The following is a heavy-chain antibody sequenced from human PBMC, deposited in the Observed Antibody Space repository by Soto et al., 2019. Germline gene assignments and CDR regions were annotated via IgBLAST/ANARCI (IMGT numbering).Heavy chain of an antibody. V-gene: IGHV3-66*01. D-gene: IGHD2-15*01. CDR1: GFIVSDTY. Sequence: EVQLVESGGGLVQPGGSLRLSCTASGFIVSDTYVNWVRQAPGKGLEWVSGICNRGDTHYADSVRGRFSLSRDISDNTLHLQRTNLRVEDTAVYYWAREPRYCRGGSCSITGDAYDIWGQGTMVTVSS. CDR2: ICNRGDT. J-gene: IGHJ3*02. CDR3: AREPRYCRGGSCSITGDAYDI.